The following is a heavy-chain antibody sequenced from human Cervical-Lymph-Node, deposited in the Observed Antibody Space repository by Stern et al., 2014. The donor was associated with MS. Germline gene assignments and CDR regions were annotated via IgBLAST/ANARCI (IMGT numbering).Heavy chain of an antibody. CDR2: ISSSSSYI. D-gene: IGHD4-17*01. V-gene: IGHV3-21*01. CDR3: ARAYGDYNWFDP. CDR1: GFTFSSYS. Sequence: EVQLVESGGGLVKPGGSLRLSCAASGFTFSSYSMNWVRQAPGKGLEWVSSISSSSSYIYYADSVKGRFPISRDNAKNSLYLQMNSLRAEDTAVYYCARAYGDYNWFDPWGQGTLVTVSS. J-gene: IGHJ5*02.